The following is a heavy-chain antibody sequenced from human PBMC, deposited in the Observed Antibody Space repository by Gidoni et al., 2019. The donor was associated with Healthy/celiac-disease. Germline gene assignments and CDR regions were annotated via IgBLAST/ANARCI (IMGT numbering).Heavy chain of an antibody. J-gene: IGHJ4*02. CDR2: IYYSGST. Sequence: QVQLQESGPGLVKPSETLSLTCTVSGGSISSYYWSWIRQPPGKGLEWIGYIYYSGSTNYNPSLKSRVTISVDTSKNQFSLKLSSVTAADTAVYYCALGPYGRGNYWGQGTLVTVSS. D-gene: IGHD3-10*02. V-gene: IGHV4-59*01. CDR1: GGSISSYY. CDR3: ALGPYGRGNY.